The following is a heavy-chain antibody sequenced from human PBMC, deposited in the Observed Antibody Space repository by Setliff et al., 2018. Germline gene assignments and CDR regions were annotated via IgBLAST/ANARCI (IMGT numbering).Heavy chain of an antibody. Sequence: ASVKVSCKTSGYPFIEHYVNWVRQAPGQGLEWMGWIRPNGGGTHYAQKFQGRVTMTRDTANSTVYMDLSSLTSDDTAVYFCAKQGDLAFDYWGQGTQVTVS. J-gene: IGHJ4*02. V-gene: IGHV1-2*02. CDR1: GYPFIEHY. CDR2: IRPNGGGT. D-gene: IGHD3-16*01. CDR3: AKQGDLAFDY.